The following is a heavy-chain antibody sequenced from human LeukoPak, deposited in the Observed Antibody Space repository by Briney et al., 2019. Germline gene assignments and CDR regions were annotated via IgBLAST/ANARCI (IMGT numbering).Heavy chain of an antibody. J-gene: IGHJ4*02. D-gene: IGHD3-10*01. Sequence: SETLSLTCAVYGGSFSGYYWSWIRQPPGKGLEWIGEINHSGSTNYNPSLKSRVTISVDTSKNQFSLKLSSVTAADTAVYHCARSFYGSGSYNYWGQGTLVTVSS. CDR1: GGSFSGYY. V-gene: IGHV4-34*01. CDR3: ARSFYGSGSYNY. CDR2: INHSGST.